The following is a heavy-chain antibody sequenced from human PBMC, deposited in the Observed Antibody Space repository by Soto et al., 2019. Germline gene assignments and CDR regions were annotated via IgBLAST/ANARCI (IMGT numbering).Heavy chain of an antibody. D-gene: IGHD3-3*01. CDR1: SGSISSSNW. CDR2: IYHSGST. V-gene: IGHV4-4*02. J-gene: IGHJ3*02. CDR3: ARGPVSDYDFWSGYSAFDI. Sequence: QVQLQESGPGLVKPSGTLSLTCAVSSGSISSSNWWSWVRQPPGKGLEWIGEIYHSGSTNYNPSLKSRVTISVDKAKNQFSLKLSSVTAADTAVYYCARGPVSDYDFWSGYSAFDIWGQGTMVTVSS.